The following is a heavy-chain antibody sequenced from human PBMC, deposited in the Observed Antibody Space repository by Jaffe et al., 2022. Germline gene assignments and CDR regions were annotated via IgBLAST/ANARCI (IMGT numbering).Heavy chain of an antibody. J-gene: IGHJ4*02. D-gene: IGHD4-17*01. Sequence: QVQLVESGGGVVQPGGSLRLSCAASGFTFSSYGMHWVRQAPGKGLEWVAFIRYDGSNKYYADSVKGRFTISRDNSKNTLYLQMNSLRAEDTAVYYCAKDDDTVTTSYWGQGTLVTVSS. CDR3: AKDDDTVTTSY. CDR2: IRYDGSNK. V-gene: IGHV3-30*02. CDR1: GFTFSSYG.